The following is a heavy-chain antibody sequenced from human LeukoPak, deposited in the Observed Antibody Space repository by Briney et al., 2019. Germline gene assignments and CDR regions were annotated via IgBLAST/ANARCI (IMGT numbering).Heavy chain of an antibody. V-gene: IGHV4-59*01. J-gene: IGHJ3*02. CDR3: ARAPAHWCYDSSGFDAFDI. Sequence: SETLSLTCTVSGGSISSYYWSWIRQPPGKGLGWIGYIYYSGSTNYNPSLKSRVTISVDTSKNQFSLKLSSVTAADTAVYYCARAPAHWCYDSSGFDAFDIWGQGTMVTVSS. D-gene: IGHD3-22*01. CDR1: GGSISSYY. CDR2: IYYSGST.